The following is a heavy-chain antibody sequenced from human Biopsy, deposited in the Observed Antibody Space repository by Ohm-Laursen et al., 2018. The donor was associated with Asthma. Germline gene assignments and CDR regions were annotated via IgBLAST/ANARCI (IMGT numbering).Heavy chain of an antibody. CDR2: IYYSGST. CDR3: ARTTYGDDGFDS. J-gene: IGHJ5*01. CDR1: GDSFTYPDYY. D-gene: IGHD4-17*01. V-gene: IGHV4-31*03. Sequence: SDTLPLTCSVSGDSFTYPDYYWSWIRQLPVKGLEWIGYIYYSGSTYYNPSLKSRVSISLDTSKNQFSLSLTSVTAADTAVYYCARTTYGDDGFDSWGQGTLVTVSS.